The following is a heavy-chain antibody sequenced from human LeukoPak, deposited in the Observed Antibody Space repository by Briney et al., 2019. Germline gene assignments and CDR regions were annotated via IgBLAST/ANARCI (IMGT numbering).Heavy chain of an antibody. D-gene: IGHD3-10*01. CDR3: ARKKKAHYYGSGSYFWGSNAFDI. J-gene: IGHJ3*02. CDR2: INHSGST. CDR1: GGSFSGYY. Sequence: ASETLSLTCAVYGGSFSGYYWSWIRQPPGKGLEWIGEINHSGSTNYNPSLKSRVTISVDTSKNQFSLKLSSVTAADTAVYYCARKKKAHYYGSGSYFWGSNAFDIWGQGTMVTVSS. V-gene: IGHV4-34*01.